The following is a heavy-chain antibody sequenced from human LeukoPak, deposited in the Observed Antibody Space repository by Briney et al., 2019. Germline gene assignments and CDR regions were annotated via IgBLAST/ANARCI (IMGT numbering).Heavy chain of an antibody. CDR1: GGSFSGYY. J-gene: IGHJ4*02. CDR2: INHSGST. D-gene: IGHD3-22*01. CDR3: ARISSGYYYYFDY. Sequence: SETLSLTCAVYGGSFSGYYWSWIRQPPGKGLEWIGEINHSGSTYYNPSLKSRVTISVDTSKNQFSLKLSSVTAADTAVYYCARISSGYYYYFDYWGQGTLVTVSS. V-gene: IGHV4-34*01.